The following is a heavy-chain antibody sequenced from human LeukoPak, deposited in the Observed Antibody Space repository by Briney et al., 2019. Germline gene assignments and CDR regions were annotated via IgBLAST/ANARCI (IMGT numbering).Heavy chain of an antibody. J-gene: IGHJ4*02. Sequence: PSETLSLTCTVSGGSISSGSYYWSWIRQPAGKGLEWIGRIYTSGSTNYNPSLKSRVTISVDTSKNHFSLKLSSVTAADTAVYYYARADIVGGSFPFDYWGQGTLVTVSS. D-gene: IGHD2-15*01. CDR3: ARADIVGGSFPFDY. CDR1: GGSISSGSYY. V-gene: IGHV4-61*02. CDR2: IYTSGST.